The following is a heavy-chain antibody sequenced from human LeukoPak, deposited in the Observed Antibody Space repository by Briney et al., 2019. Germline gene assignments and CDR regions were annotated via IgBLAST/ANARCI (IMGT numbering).Heavy chain of an antibody. CDR1: GGSLGSGGCA. CDR2: IYYSGST. CDR3: ARAVPTEYYGMDV. D-gene: IGHD1-1*01. Sequence: TASESLSLACNVSGGSLGSGGCAWSWIRRHPGKGLEWPGHIYYSGSTYYNPSIKSRLTISVDTSRNQFYLNLSSVTAADTALYHCARAVPTEYYGMDVWGQGTTVTVSS. V-gene: IGHV4-31*03. J-gene: IGHJ6*02.